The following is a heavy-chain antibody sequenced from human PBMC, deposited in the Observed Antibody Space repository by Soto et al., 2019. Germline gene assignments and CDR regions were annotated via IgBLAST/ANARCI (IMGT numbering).Heavy chain of an antibody. V-gene: IGHV5-10-1*01. CDR1: GYSFTGYW. J-gene: IGHJ6*02. Sequence: GESLKISCKGSGYSFTGYWISWVRQMPGKGLEWMGRIDPSDSYTNYSPSFQGHVTISADKSISTAYLQWSSLKASDTAMYYCARRGNYYGSGSYGATSTSGEPSYYYYYGMDVWGQGTTVTVSS. CDR2: IDPSDSYT. D-gene: IGHD3-10*01. CDR3: ARRGNYYGSGSYGATSTSGEPSYYYYYGMDV.